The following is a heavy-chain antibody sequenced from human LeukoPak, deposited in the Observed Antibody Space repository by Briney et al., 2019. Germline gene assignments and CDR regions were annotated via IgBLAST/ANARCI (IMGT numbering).Heavy chain of an antibody. CDR2: IKSKTDGGTT. J-gene: IGHJ4*02. CDR3: AKGSDSYIAAPVFDY. Sequence: GGSLRLSCAASGFTFSNAWMSWVRQAPGKGLEWVGRIKSKTDGGTTDYAAPVKGRFIISRDDSKNTLYLQMNSLKTEDTAVYYCAKGSDSYIAAPVFDYWGQGTLVTVSS. CDR1: GFTFSNAW. V-gene: IGHV3-15*01. D-gene: IGHD6-13*01.